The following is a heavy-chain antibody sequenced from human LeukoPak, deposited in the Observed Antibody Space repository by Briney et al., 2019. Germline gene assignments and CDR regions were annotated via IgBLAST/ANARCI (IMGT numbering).Heavy chain of an antibody. J-gene: IGHJ4*02. V-gene: IGHV4-34*01. CDR2: INHSGGT. CDR1: GGSFSGYY. Sequence: PSETLSLTCAVYGGSFSGYYWSWIRQPPGKGLEWIGEINHSGGTNYNPSLKSRVTISVDTSKNQFSLKLSSVTAADTAVYYCARGHTAMVDYWGQGTLVTVSS. D-gene: IGHD5-18*01. CDR3: ARGHTAMVDY.